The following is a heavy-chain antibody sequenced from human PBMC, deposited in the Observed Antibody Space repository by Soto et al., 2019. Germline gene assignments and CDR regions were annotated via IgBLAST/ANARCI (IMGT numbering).Heavy chain of an antibody. Sequence: QVQLVQSGAEVKKPGSSVKVSCKASGGTFSSYAISWVRQAPGQGLEWMGGIIPIVGTANYAQKFQGRVTITADESTSTAYMELSSMRSEDTAVYYWVRPYGDYVLYCYGMDVWGQGTTVTVSS. D-gene: IGHD4-17*01. CDR1: GGTFSSYA. CDR3: VRPYGDYVLYCYGMDV. J-gene: IGHJ6*02. V-gene: IGHV1-69*01. CDR2: IIPIVGTA.